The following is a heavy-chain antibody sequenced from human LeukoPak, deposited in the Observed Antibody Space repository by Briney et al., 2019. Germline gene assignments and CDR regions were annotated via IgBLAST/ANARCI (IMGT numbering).Heavy chain of an antibody. J-gene: IGHJ5*02. CDR3: ARAAYNDFWSEYNYFGP. Sequence: SVKVSCKASGGTFSYTAISWVRQAPGQGLEWMGGIIPLFGTTNYAQKFQGRVTITKNDSTTTAYMELSSLRSDDAAMYYCARAAYNDFWSEYNYFGPWGQGSLVTVSS. CDR2: IIPLFGTT. CDR1: GGTFSYTA. V-gene: IGHV1-69*05. D-gene: IGHD3-3*01.